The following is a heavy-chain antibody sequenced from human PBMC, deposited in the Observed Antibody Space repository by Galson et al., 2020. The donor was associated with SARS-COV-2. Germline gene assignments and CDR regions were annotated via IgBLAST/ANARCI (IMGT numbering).Heavy chain of an antibody. D-gene: IGHD3-10*01. J-gene: IGHJ2*01. CDR1: GGSISSGGYY. CDR3: ARAGGFGELGFDL. CDR2: IYYSGST. Sequence: SETPSLTCTVSGGSISSGGYYWSWIRQHPGKGLEWIGYIYYSGSTYYNPSLKSRVTISVDTSKNQFSLKLSSVTAADTAVYYCARAGGFGELGFDLWGRGTLVTVSS. V-gene: IGHV4-31*03.